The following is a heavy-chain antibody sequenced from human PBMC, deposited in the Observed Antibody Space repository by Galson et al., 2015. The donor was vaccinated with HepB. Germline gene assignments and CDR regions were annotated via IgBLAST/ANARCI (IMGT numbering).Heavy chain of an antibody. D-gene: IGHD6-19*01. CDR3: AKDGQWLVTNYFQH. CDR1: GFTFSSYA. J-gene: IGHJ1*01. CDR2: ISGSGGNT. V-gene: IGHV3-23*01. Sequence: SLRLSCAASGFTFSSYAMSWVRQAPGKGLERVSAISGSGGNTYYADSVKGRFTISRDNSKNSLYLQVNSLRAEDTAIYYCAKDGQWLVTNYFQHWGQGTLVTVSS.